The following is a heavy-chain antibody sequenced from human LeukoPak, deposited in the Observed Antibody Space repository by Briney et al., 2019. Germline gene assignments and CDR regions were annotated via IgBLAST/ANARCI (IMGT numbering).Heavy chain of an antibody. CDR3: ARDESEYSSGWYWFDP. J-gene: IGHJ5*02. CDR2: IYTSGST. Sequence: SETLSLTCTVSGGSISSYYWSWIRQPAGKGLEWIGRIYTSGSTNYNPSLKSRVTISVDKSKNQFSLKLSSVTAADTAVYYCARDESEYSSGWYWFDPWGQGTLVTVSS. V-gene: IGHV4-4*07. D-gene: IGHD6-19*01. CDR1: GGSISSYY.